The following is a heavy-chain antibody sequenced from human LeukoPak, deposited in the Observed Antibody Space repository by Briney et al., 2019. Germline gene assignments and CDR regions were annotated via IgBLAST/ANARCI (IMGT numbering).Heavy chain of an antibody. V-gene: IGHV4-30-2*01. D-gene: IGHD2-15*01. CDR2: SYHGGST. J-gene: IGHJ5*02. Sequence: PSQTLSLTCEVSGDSMSSSRFSWSWLRQPPGKGLEWIGYSYHGGSTHYNPSLQSRVTISVDRSKKQFSLNLHSVTAADTAAYYCARMVVDVTRWFDPWGQGTLVTVSS. CDR3: ARMVVDVTRWFDP. CDR1: GDSMSSSRFS.